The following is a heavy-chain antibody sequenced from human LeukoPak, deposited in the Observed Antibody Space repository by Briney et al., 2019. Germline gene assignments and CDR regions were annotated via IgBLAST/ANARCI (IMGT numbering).Heavy chain of an antibody. CDR3: ARGTGYYDSSGLPDY. CDR2: IYTSGST. CDR1: GGSISSYD. J-gene: IGHJ4*02. Sequence: SETLSLTCTVSGGSISSYDWSWIRQPAGKGLEWIGRIYTSGSTNYNPSLKSRVTMSVDTSKNQFSLKLSSVTAADTAVYYCARGTGYYDSSGLPDYWGQGTLVTVSS. V-gene: IGHV4-4*07. D-gene: IGHD3-22*01.